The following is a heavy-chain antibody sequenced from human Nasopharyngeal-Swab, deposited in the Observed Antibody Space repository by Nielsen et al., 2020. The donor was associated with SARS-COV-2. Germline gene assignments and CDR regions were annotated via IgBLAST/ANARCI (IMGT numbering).Heavy chain of an antibody. V-gene: IGHV3-64D*06. D-gene: IGHD3-9*01. CDR3: VKADRYYDILTGYPLTDYYYYGMDV. J-gene: IGHJ6*02. CDR1: GFSFSSYA. Sequence: GESLKLCWAGSGFSFSSYAMHWVRQAPGKGLEYVSAISSNGGSTYYADSVKGRFTISRDNSKNTLYLQMSSLRAEDTAVYYCVKADRYYDILTGYPLTDYYYYGMDVWGQGTTVTVSS. CDR2: ISSNGGST.